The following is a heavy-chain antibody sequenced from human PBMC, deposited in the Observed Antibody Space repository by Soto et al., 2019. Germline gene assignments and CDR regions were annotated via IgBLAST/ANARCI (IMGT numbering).Heavy chain of an antibody. D-gene: IGHD3-10*02. CDR2: ISPNGDAT. CDR1: GFTFSTYA. V-gene: IGHV3-23*01. Sequence: EVQLLESGGSLVQPGGSLRLSCAASGFTFSTYAMSWVRQAPGKGLEWVSAISPNGDATYYADSVKGRSTISRDNSRNTLYLQINSLKADDTAVYYCAKETVFTAVEDKWGHGTLVTVSS. J-gene: IGHJ4*01. CDR3: AKETVFTAVEDK.